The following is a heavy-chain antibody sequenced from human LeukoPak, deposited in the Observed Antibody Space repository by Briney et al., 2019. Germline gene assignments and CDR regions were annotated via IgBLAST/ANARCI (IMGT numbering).Heavy chain of an antibody. CDR3: ASQPSSTMIVVPGY. D-gene: IGHD3-22*01. J-gene: IGHJ4*02. V-gene: IGHV1-2*06. CDR1: GYTFTGYY. CDR2: INPNSGGT. Sequence: GASVKVSRKASGYTFTGYYMHWVRQAPGQGLEWMGRINPNSGGTNYAQKFQGRVTMTRDTSISTAYMELSRLRSDDTAVYYCASQPSSTMIVVPGYWGQGTLVTVSS.